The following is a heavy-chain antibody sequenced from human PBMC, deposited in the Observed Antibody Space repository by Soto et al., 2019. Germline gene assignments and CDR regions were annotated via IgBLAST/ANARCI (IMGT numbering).Heavy chain of an antibody. V-gene: IGHV1-18*01. CDR2: ISNYNGIT. CDR3: AESMGGSGTYVS. J-gene: IGHJ4*02. CDR1: GYIFTSYG. D-gene: IGHD3-10*01. Sequence: QVELVQSGAEVKKPGASVKVSCKASGYIFTSYGISWVRQAPGEGLEWMGWISNYNGITNYAQKVQGRGTLTTDRSTSTAYMELRSLRSDDTAVYYCAESMGGSGTYVSWGQGTLVTVSS.